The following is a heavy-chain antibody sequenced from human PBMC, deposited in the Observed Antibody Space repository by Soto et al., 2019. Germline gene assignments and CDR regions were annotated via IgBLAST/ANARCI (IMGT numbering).Heavy chain of an antibody. CDR1: GFTFSSYG. V-gene: IGHV3-30*18. D-gene: IGHD5-12*01. CDR3: AKVGEPPRGYSCYEYYYYYGMDV. CDR2: ISYDGSNK. J-gene: IGHJ6*02. Sequence: GGSLRLSCAASGFTFSSYGMHWVRQAPGKGLEWVAVISYDGSNKYYADSVKGRFTISRDNSKNTLYLQMNSLRAEDTAVYYCAKVGEPPRGYSCYEYYYYYGMDVWRQGTTVTVSS.